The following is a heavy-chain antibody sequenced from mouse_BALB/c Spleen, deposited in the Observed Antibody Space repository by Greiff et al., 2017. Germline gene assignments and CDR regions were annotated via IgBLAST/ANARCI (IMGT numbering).Heavy chain of an antibody. Sequence: DVKLVESGGGLVQPGGSRKLSCAASGFTFSSFGMHWVRQAPEKGLEWVAYISSGSSTIYYADTVKGRFTISRDNPKNTLFLQMTSLRSEDTAMYYCARRDWFAYWGQGTLVTVSA. CDR3: ARRDWFAY. J-gene: IGHJ3*01. CDR2: ISSGSSTI. CDR1: GFTFSSFG. V-gene: IGHV5-17*02.